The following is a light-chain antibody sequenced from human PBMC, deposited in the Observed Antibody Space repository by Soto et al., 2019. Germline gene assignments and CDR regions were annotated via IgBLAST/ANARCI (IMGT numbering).Light chain of an antibody. CDR3: QQYGSLSWT. V-gene: IGKV3-20*01. J-gene: IGKJ1*01. CDR2: GAS. CDR1: LNFDTKY. Sequence: MVVTQAQGALSFYPGERATLSSRASLNFDTKYLASYHFKSCQAPRISIFGASGRATGFPDRFSGSGSWTDFTLTILSLEPEDFAVDYCQQYGSLSWTFGQGTRVEIK.